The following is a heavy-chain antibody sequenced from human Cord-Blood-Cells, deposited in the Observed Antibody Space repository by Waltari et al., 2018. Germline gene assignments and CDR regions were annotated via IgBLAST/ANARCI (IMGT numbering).Heavy chain of an antibody. CDR2: INPNSGGT. J-gene: IGHJ4*02. V-gene: IGHV1-2*02. CDR1: GYTFTGYY. D-gene: IGHD2-2*01. Sequence: QVQLVQSGAEVKKPGASVKVSCKASGYTFTGYYMHWVRQAPGQGLEWMGWINPNSGGTNYAQKFRGRVTMTRDTSISTAYMELSRLRSDDTAVYYCARVGGRYCSSTSCYDYWGQGTLVTVSS. CDR3: ARVGGRYCSSTSCYDY.